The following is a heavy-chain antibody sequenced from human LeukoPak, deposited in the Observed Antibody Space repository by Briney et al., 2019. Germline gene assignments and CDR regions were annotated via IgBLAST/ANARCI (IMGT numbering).Heavy chain of an antibody. CDR3: ARDKDYYNHGMDV. V-gene: IGHV1-3*01. J-gene: IGHJ6*02. CDR2: INAGNGNT. CDR1: GYTFISYA. Sequence: ASVKVSCKASGYTFISYAMHWVREAPGHRLEWMGWINAGNGNTKYSQKFQGRVTITRDTSASTAYMELSSLRSEDTAVYYCARDKDYYNHGMDVWGQGTTVTVSS.